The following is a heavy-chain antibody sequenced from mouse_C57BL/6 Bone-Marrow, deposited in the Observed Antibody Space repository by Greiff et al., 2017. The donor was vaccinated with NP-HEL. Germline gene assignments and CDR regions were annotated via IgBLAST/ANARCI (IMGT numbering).Heavy chain of an antibody. CDR3: AREGYFDV. V-gene: IGHV1-69*01. Sequence: LQPGAELVMPGASVKLSCKASGYTFTSYWMHWVKQRPGQGLEWIGEIDPSDSYTNYNQKFKGKSTLTVDKSSSTAYMQLSSLTSEDSAVYYCAREGYFDVWGTGTTVTVSS. J-gene: IGHJ1*03. CDR1: GYTFTSYW. CDR2: IDPSDSYT.